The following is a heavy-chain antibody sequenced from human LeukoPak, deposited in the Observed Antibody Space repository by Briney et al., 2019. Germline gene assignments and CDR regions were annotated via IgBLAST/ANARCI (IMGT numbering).Heavy chain of an antibody. CDR2: FDPEGGET. J-gene: IGHJ4*02. CDR3: ATGYSYGYNY. CDR1: GYTLTELS. V-gene: IGHV1-24*01. Sequence: ASVTVSCKVSGYTLTELSMHWVRQAPGKGLEWMGGFDPEGGETIYAQKFQGRVTMTEDTSTDTAYMELSSLRSEDTAVYYCATGYSYGYNYWGQGTLVTVSS. D-gene: IGHD5-18*01.